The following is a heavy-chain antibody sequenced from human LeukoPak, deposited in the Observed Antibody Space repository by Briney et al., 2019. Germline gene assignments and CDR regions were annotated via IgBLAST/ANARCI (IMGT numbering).Heavy chain of an antibody. J-gene: IGHJ4*02. CDR3: ARGGIAVAGTLDY. CDR1: GYTFTGYY. CDR2: INPNSGGT. V-gene: IGHV1-2*02. D-gene: IGHD6-19*01. Sequence: WASVKVSCKASGYTFTGYYMHWVRQAPGQGLEWMGWINPNSGGTNYAQKFHGRVTMTRDTSISTAYMELSRLRSDDTAVYYCARGGIAVAGTLDYWGQGTLVTVSS.